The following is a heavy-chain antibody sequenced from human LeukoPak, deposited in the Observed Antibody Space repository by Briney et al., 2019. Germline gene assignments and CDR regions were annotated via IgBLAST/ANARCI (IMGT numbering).Heavy chain of an antibody. Sequence: QAGGSLRLSCAASGFTVSSSYMSWVRQAPGKGLVWVSHINSDGSWTGYADSVKGRFTISKDNAKNMVYLHMNSLRVDDTAVYYCVSFYETYWGRGTLVTVSS. V-gene: IGHV3-74*01. D-gene: IGHD2-2*01. CDR2: INSDGSWT. CDR1: GFTVSSSY. J-gene: IGHJ4*02. CDR3: VSFYETY.